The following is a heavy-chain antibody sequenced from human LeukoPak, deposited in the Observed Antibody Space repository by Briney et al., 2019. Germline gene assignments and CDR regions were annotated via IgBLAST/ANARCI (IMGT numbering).Heavy chain of an antibody. Sequence: SETLSLTCTVSGGSISSSSYYWGWIRQPPWKGLEWIGSIYYSGSTYYNPSLKSRVTISVDTSKNQFSLKLSSVTAADTAVYYCARRPWVFVGYYYMDVWGKGTTVTVSS. J-gene: IGHJ6*03. CDR3: ARRPWVFVGYYYMDV. CDR1: GGSISSSSYY. V-gene: IGHV4-39*01. D-gene: IGHD6-13*01. CDR2: IYYSGST.